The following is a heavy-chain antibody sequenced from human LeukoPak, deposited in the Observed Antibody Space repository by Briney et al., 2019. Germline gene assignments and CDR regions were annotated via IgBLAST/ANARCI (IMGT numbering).Heavy chain of an antibody. CDR1: GSSITSVSHY. D-gene: IGHD3-16*01. J-gene: IGHJ4*02. CDR3: ARRWGNIVGVTYEY. CDR2: IYYTGST. V-gene: IGHV4-39*01. Sequence: KPSETLSLTCTISGSSITSVSHYWSWIRQPPGKGLEWIGDIYYTGSTYYSPSLRSRVTMSVHTSENQFSLRLNSVTAVDTAVYYCARRWGNIVGVTYEYWGQGTLVTVSS.